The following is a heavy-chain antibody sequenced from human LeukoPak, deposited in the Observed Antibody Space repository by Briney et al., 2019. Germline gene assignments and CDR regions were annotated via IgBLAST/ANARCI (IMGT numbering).Heavy chain of an antibody. CDR3: ARVPDWTYVPDY. J-gene: IGHJ4*02. CDR2: IKSSNT. D-gene: IGHD3-16*01. V-gene: IGHV4-61*02. CDR1: GGSISSDRFY. Sequence: SETLSLTCTVSGGSISSDRFYWTWVRQPAGKGLEWIGRIKSSNTNYNPSLKSRVSISLDTSTNQVSLKLSSLTAADTAVYYCARVPDWTYVPDYWGQGTLVTVSS.